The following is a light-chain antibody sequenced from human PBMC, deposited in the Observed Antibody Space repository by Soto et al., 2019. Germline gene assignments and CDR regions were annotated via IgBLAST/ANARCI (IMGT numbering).Light chain of an antibody. CDR1: QTITLNY. V-gene: IGKV3-20*01. J-gene: IGKJ2*01. CDR3: QQYGSAPYT. CDR2: GAS. Sequence: ENVLTQSPGTLSLFPGEGATLSCRASQTITLNYLAWYQQKPGQAPRLLISGASSRATGIPDRFSGSGSGTDFTLTISILEPEDFAVYYCQQYGSAPYTFGQGTKVESK.